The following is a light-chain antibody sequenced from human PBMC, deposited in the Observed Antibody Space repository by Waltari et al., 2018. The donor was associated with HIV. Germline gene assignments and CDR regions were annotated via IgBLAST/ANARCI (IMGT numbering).Light chain of an antibody. CDR2: GAS. J-gene: IGKJ4*01. Sequence: DILLTQSPSTLSVSPGVRGTLSCRASQTVCLNLAWYQQRPGQPPKLRVYGASIRASGISSMFSGSVSGTEFSLTITSVRSEDFAMYYCQQYDVWPLTFGGGTNVDLK. CDR1: QTVCLN. V-gene: IGKV3-15*01. CDR3: QQYDVWPLT.